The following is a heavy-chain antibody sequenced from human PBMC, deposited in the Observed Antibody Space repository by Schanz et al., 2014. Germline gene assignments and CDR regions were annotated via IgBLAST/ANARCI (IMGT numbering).Heavy chain of an antibody. Sequence: EVQLLESGGGLVEPGGSLRLSCAASGFTLSNYAMSWVRQAPGKGLEWVSALSEGGGGTHYADSAKGRFTISRDNSKSTLYVEMNSLRVEDTAVYYCAKTLFPGGTQTFGNWGRGTLVTVSS. D-gene: IGHD2-8*02. CDR2: LSEGGGGT. CDR1: GFTLSNYA. J-gene: IGHJ4*02. V-gene: IGHV3-23*01. CDR3: AKTLFPGGTQTFGN.